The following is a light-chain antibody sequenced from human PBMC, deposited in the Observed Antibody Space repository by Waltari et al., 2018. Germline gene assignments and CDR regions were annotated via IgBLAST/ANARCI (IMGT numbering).Light chain of an antibody. V-gene: IGKV2-28*01. J-gene: IGKJ1*01. CDR2: LGS. CDR3: MQSLQTLWT. CDR1: QSLLHSNGNNY. Sequence: DIVVTQSPLSLPVTPGEPASISCRSSQSLLHSNGNNYLDWYLQKPGQSPQLIYLGSNRASGVPDRFSGSGSGTDFTLRISRVEAEDVGVYYCMQSLQTLWTFGPGTKVEIK.